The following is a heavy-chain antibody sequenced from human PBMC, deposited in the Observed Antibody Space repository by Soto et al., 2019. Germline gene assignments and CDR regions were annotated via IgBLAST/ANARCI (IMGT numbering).Heavy chain of an antibody. V-gene: IGHV3-11*01. J-gene: IGHJ3*02. CDR1: GFTFSDYY. CDR3: ARDILGSVVGRSWENDSSIDI. D-gene: IGHD6-13*01. CDR2: ISSSGSTI. Sequence: GGSLRLSCAASGFTFSDYYMSWIRQAPGKGLEWVSYISSSGSTIYYADSVKGRFTISRDNAKNSLYLQMNSLRAEDTAVYYCARDILGSVVGRSWENDSSIDIWGQGTMVTVSS.